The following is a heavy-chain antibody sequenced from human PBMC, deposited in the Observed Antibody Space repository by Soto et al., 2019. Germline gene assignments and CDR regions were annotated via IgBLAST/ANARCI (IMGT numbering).Heavy chain of an antibody. Sequence: SETLSLTCTVSGGSISSGDYYWSWIRQPPGKGLEWIGYIYYSGSTYYNPSLKSRVTISVDTSKNQFSLKLSSVTAADTAVYYCARSSGIAYQLLPVDPWGQGTLVTVSS. V-gene: IGHV4-30-4*01. D-gene: IGHD2-2*01. CDR2: IYYSGST. J-gene: IGHJ5*02. CDR1: GGSISSGDYY. CDR3: ARSSGIAYQLLPVDP.